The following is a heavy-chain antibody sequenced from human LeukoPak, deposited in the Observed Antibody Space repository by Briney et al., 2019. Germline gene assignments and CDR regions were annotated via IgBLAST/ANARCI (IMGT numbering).Heavy chain of an antibody. CDR1: GFTFSSYS. V-gene: IGHV3-21*01. D-gene: IGHD6-13*01. J-gene: IGHJ4*02. Sequence: YPGGSLRLSCAASGFTFSSYSMNWVRQAPGKGLEWVSSISSSSSYIYYADSVKGRFTISRDNAKNSLYLQMNSLRAEDTAVYYCARDWRKQQLVLYGPLPHGDYWGQGTLVTVSS. CDR3: ARDWRKQQLVLYGPLPHGDY. CDR2: ISSSSSYI.